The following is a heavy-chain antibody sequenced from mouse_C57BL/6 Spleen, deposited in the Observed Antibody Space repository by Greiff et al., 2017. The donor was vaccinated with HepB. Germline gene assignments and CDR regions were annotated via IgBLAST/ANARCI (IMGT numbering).Heavy chain of an antibody. Sequence: VQLQQSGAELVMPGASVKLSCKASGYTFTSYWMHWVKQRPGQGLEWIGEIDPSDSYTNYNQKFKGKSTLTVDKSSSTAYMQLSSLTSEDSAVYYCASTAQRFAYWGQGTLVTVSA. J-gene: IGHJ3*01. V-gene: IGHV1-69*01. CDR1: GYTFTSYW. D-gene: IGHD3-2*02. CDR2: IDPSDSYT. CDR3: ASTAQRFAY.